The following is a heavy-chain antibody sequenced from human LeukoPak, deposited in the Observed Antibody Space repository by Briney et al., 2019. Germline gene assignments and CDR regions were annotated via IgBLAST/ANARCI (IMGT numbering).Heavy chain of an antibody. D-gene: IGHD3-3*01. Sequence: VASVKVSCKASGYTFTGYYMHWVRQAPGQGLEWMGWINPNSGGTNYAQKFQGWVTMTRDTSISTAYMELSRLRSDDTAVYYCARDRITIFGVVANDAFDIWGQGTMVTVSS. CDR3: ARDRITIFGVVANDAFDI. J-gene: IGHJ3*02. CDR2: INPNSGGT. V-gene: IGHV1-2*04. CDR1: GYTFTGYY.